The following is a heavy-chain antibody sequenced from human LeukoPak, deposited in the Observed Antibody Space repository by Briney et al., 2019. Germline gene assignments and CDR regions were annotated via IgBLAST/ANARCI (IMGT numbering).Heavy chain of an antibody. CDR1: GFTFSSYE. CDR2: IWYDGSNK. CDR3: ARDLSEEWLQFAFDI. V-gene: IGHV3-33*08. D-gene: IGHD5-24*01. Sequence: GGSLRLSCAASGFTFSSYEMNWVRQAPGKGLEWVAVIWYDGSNKCYADSVKGRFTISRDNSKNTLYLQMNSLRAEDTALYYCARDLSEEWLQFAFDIWGQGTMVTVSS. J-gene: IGHJ3*02.